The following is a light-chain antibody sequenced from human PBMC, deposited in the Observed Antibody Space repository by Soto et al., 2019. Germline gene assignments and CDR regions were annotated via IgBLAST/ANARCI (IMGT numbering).Light chain of an antibody. CDR3: SSYTTSTAFIL. J-gene: IGLJ2*01. CDR2: EVS. V-gene: IGLV2-14*01. Sequence: QSVLTQPASVSGSPGQSITISCTGTSSDIGNYDFVSWYQQVPGTAPKAMIYEVSSRPSGVSNRFSGYKSGNTASLTISGLQAEDEAYDYCSSYTTSTAFILFGGGTQLTVL. CDR1: SSDIGNYDF.